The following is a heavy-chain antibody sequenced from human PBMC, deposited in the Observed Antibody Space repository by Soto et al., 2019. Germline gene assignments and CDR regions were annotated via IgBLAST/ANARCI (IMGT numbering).Heavy chain of an antibody. CDR3: ARVRGSGYYWASYYYYGMDV. CDR2: ISYDGSNK. Sequence: LRLSCAASGFTFSSYAMHWVRQAPGKGLEWVAVISYDGSNKYYADSVKGRFTISRDNSKNTLYLQMNSLRAEDTAVYYCARVRGSGYYWASYYYYGMDVWGQGTTVTVSS. J-gene: IGHJ6*02. V-gene: IGHV3-30-3*01. CDR1: GFTFSSYA. D-gene: IGHD3-3*01.